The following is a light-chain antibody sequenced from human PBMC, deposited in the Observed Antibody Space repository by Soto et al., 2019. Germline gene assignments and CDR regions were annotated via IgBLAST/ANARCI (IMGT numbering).Light chain of an antibody. J-gene: IGKJ1*01. V-gene: IGKV3-15*01. Sequence: DILMTQSPATPSSSSLYISSLSFRASQSISSKLAWYQQKPGKAPKLLIYAASSLATDFPARFSGSGSGTEFTLTISGLQSDDFAVYFCQQYNSCSQWTFGHGTKVDIK. CDR3: QQYNSCSQWT. CDR1: QSISSK. CDR2: AAS.